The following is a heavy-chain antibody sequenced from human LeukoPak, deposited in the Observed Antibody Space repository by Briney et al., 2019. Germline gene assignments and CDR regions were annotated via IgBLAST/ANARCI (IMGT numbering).Heavy chain of an antibody. J-gene: IGHJ5*02. D-gene: IGHD2-15*01. V-gene: IGHV3-7*01. CDR2: IKQDGSEK. Sequence: GGSLRLSCAASGFTFSSCSMSWVRQAPGKGLEWVANIKQDGSEKYYVDSVKGRFTISRDNAKNSLYLQMNSLRAEDTAVYYCARGAQVYCSGGSCYSIDPWGQGTLVTVSS. CDR1: GFTFSSCS. CDR3: ARGAQVYCSGGSCYSIDP.